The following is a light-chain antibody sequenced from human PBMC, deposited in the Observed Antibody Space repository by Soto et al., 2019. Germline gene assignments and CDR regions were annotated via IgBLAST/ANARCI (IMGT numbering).Light chain of an antibody. J-gene: IGKJ1*01. CDR3: QQYGSSPGT. CDR1: QSVSSSF. V-gene: IGKV3-20*01. CDR2: GAS. Sequence: EIVLTQSPGTLSLSPGERATLSCRASQSVSSSFLAWYQQQGGHAPRLLFYGASSSATGIPGRISGSGSGTVFPLTISILEPEDFAVYYCQQYGSSPGTFGQGTKVDIK.